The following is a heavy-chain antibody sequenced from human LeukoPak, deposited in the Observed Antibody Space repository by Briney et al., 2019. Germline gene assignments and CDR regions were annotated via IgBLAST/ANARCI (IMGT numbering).Heavy chain of an antibody. V-gene: IGHV4-4*07. CDR3: ARGRYCSADICSGGDAFDI. Sequence: SETLSLTCTVSGGSINYYWSWIRQPAGKGLEWIGRIYTRGSTNYNPSLKSRVTMSVDTPKNQFSLKLSSVTAADTAVYYCARGRYCSADICSGGDAFDIWGQGTMVSVSS. J-gene: IGHJ3*02. CDR1: GGSINYY. D-gene: IGHD2-15*01. CDR2: IYTRGST.